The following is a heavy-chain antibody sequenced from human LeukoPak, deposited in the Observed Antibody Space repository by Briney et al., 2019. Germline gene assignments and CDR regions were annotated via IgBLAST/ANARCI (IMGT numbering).Heavy chain of an antibody. CDR2: ISYDGSNK. CDR3: AKGPLGYCSSTSCLYYSYYAMDV. CDR1: GFTFSSYG. J-gene: IGHJ6*02. D-gene: IGHD2-2*01. V-gene: IGHV3-30*18. Sequence: GGSLRLSCAASGFTFSSYGMHWVRQAPGKGLEWVAVISYDGSNKYYADSVKGRFTISRDNSKNTLYLQMNSLRAEDTAVYYCAKGPLGYCSSTSCLYYSYYAMDVWGQGTTVTVSS.